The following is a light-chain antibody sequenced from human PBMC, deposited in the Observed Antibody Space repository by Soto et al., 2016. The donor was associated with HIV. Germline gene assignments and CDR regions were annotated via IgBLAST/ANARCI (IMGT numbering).Light chain of an antibody. Sequence: DIQMTQSPSSLSASVGDRVTITCRASQAISNSLAWYQQKLGKAPKLLLYAASRLESGVPSRFSGSGSGTDYTLTISSLQPEDFATYYCQQYYGTLFTFGPGTKVISN. CDR3: QQYYGTLFT. CDR1: QAISNS. V-gene: IGKV1-NL1*01. J-gene: IGKJ3*01. CDR2: AAS.